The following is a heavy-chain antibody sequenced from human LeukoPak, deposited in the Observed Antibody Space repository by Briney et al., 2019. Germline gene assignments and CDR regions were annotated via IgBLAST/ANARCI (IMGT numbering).Heavy chain of an antibody. D-gene: IGHD4-17*01. CDR1: GGTFSSYA. CDR3: ARDLLSGYGDYDY. J-gene: IGHJ4*02. Sequence: ASVKVSCKASGGTFSSYAISWVRQAPGQGLEWMGRIIPILGIANYAQKFQGTVTITADKSTSTAYMELSSLRSEDTAVYYCARDLLSGYGDYDYWGQGTLVTVSS. CDR2: IIPILGIA. V-gene: IGHV1-69*04.